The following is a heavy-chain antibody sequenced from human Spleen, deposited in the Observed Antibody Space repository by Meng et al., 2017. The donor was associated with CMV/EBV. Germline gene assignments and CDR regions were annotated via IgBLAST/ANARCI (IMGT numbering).Heavy chain of an antibody. Sequence: GGSLRLSCAASGFTFSTYSMNWVRQAPGKGLEWVSSISSSSSYIYYADSVNGRFTISRDNTKNSLYLQMNSLRAEDTAVYYCARDPSAGAYYFDYWGQGTLVTVSS. CDR1: GFTFSTYS. D-gene: IGHD1-26*01. CDR2: ISSSSSYI. V-gene: IGHV3-21*01. CDR3: ARDPSAGAYYFDY. J-gene: IGHJ4*02.